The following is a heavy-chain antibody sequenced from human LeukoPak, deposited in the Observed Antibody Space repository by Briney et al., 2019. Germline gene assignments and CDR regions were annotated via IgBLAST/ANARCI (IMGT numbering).Heavy chain of an antibody. CDR3: ARQYSSGWFRHFDY. CDR2: IYPGGFDT. J-gene: IGHJ4*01. V-gene: IGHV5-51*01. Sequence: GESVKISCRSSGYSFINYYIGWVRHVPGKGLEWMGVIYPGGFDTTYSPSFRGQVVFSADRSTSTVYLQLTSLQASDTAIYYCARQYSSGWFRHFDYWGQGTLITVSS. CDR1: GYSFINYY. D-gene: IGHD3-22*01.